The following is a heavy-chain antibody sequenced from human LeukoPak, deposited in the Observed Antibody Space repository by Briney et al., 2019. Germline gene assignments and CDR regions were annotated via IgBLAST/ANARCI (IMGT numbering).Heavy chain of an antibody. CDR1: GYTFTGYY. V-gene: IGHV1-2*02. CDR2: INPNSGGT. Sequence: ASVKVSCKASGYTFTGYYMHWVRQAPGQGLEWMGWINPNSGGTNYAQKFQGRVTMTRDTSISTAYMELSRPRSDDTAVYYCARDAQYCSSTSCLPLNWFDPWGQGTLVTVSS. D-gene: IGHD2-2*01. CDR3: ARDAQYCSSTSCLPLNWFDP. J-gene: IGHJ5*02.